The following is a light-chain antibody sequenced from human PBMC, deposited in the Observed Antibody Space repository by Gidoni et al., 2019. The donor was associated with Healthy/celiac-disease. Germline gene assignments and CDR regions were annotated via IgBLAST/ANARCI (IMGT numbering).Light chain of an antibody. CDR2: DNN. CDR1: SPNIGNNY. CDR3: GTWDSSLSAL. V-gene: IGLV1-51*01. Sequence: CSGRSPNIGNNYVSWYQQLPGTAPKLLIYDNNKRPSGIPDRFSGSKSGTSATLGITGLQTGDEADYYCGTWDSSLSALFGGGTKLTVL. J-gene: IGLJ3*02.